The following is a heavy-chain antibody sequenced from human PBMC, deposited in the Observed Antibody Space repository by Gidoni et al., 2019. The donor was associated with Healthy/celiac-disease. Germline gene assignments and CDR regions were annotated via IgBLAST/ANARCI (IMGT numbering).Heavy chain of an antibody. J-gene: IGHJ2*01. V-gene: IGHV3-7*04. CDR3: ARCPLSGYCTNGVCYNWLWYFDL. Sequence: EVQLVESGGGLVQPGGSLRLSCAASGFPFSSYWMRWVRQAPGKGLEWVANIKQDGSEKYYVDSVKGRFTISRDNAKNSLYLQMNSLRAEDTAVYYCARCPLSGYCTNGVCYNWLWYFDLWGRGTLVTVSS. D-gene: IGHD2-8*01. CDR2: IKQDGSEK. CDR1: GFPFSSYW.